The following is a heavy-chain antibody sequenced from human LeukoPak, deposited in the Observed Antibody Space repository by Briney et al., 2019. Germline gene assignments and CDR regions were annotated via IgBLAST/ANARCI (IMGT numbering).Heavy chain of an antibody. Sequence: PGGSLRLSCAASGFTFTSYWMHWVRQAPGKGLVWVSRINSDGSSTSYADSVKGRFTISRDNAKNSLYLQMDSLRAEGTAVYYCAAGGSWYYNYWGQGTLVTVSS. V-gene: IGHV3-74*01. CDR3: AAGGSWYYNY. D-gene: IGHD6-13*01. CDR1: GFTFTSYW. J-gene: IGHJ4*02. CDR2: INSDGSST.